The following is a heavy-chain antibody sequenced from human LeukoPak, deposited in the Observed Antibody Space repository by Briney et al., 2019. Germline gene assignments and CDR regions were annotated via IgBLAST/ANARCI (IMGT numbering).Heavy chain of an antibody. CDR2: INPSGGST. V-gene: IGHV1-46*01. Sequence: GASVKVSCKASGYTFTSYYMHWVRQAPGQGLEWMGIINPSGGSTSYAQKFQGRVTMTRDTSTSTVYMELSSLRSEDTAVYYCARGPGIAAAGTLGAEYFQHWGQGTLVTVSS. D-gene: IGHD6-13*01. CDR3: ARGPGIAAAGTLGAEYFQH. CDR1: GYTFTSYY. J-gene: IGHJ1*01.